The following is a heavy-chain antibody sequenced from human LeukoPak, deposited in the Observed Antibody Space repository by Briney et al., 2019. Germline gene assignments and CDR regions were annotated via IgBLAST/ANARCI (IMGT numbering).Heavy chain of an antibody. D-gene: IGHD6-13*01. CDR1: GGSFSGYY. V-gene: IGHV4-34*01. CDR3: ARGLRSSSWYVRGHQYYFDY. J-gene: IGHJ4*02. Sequence: PSETLSLTCAVYGGSFSGYYWSWIRQPPGKGLEWIGEINHSGSTNYNPSLKSRVTISVDTSKNQFSLKLSSVTAADTAVYYCARGLRSSSWYVRGHQYYFDYWGQGTLVTVSS. CDR2: INHSGST.